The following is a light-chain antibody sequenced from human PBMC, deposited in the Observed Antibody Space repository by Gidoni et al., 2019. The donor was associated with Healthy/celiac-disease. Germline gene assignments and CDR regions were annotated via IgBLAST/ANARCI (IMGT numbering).Light chain of an antibody. V-gene: IGKV3-20*01. Sequence: EIVLTQSPGTLSLSPGERATLSCRASQSGSSSDLAWYKQKPGQAPRILSSGASSRATGIPDMFRCSVSWTDFPPTISRLAPEDFAVYYCQQYGSSSWTFGQGTKVEIK. CDR2: GAS. J-gene: IGKJ1*01. CDR1: QSGSSSD. CDR3: QQYGSSSWT.